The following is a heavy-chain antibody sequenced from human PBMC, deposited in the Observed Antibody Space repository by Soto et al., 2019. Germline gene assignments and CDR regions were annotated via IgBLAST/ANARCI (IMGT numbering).Heavy chain of an antibody. CDR2: ISAYNGGT. CDR1: GYTFTSYG. CDR3: AGEPQLYSSSSFDY. D-gene: IGHD6-6*01. V-gene: IGHV1-18*04. Sequence: QVQLVQSGAEVKKPGASVKVSCKASGYTFTSYGISWVRQAPGQGLEWMGWISAYNGGTNYAQKFQGRVTMTRDTSISTAYMELSRLRSDDTAVYYCAGEPQLYSSSSFDYWGQGTLVTVSS. J-gene: IGHJ4*02.